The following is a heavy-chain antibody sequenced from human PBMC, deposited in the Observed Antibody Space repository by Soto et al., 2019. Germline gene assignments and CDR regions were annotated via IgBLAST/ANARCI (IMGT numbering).Heavy chain of an antibody. CDR2: IIPIFGTA. Sequence: SVKVSCKASGGTFSSYAISWVRQAPGQGLEWMGGIIPIFGTANYARKFQGRVTITADESTSTAYMELSSLRSEDTAVYYCARDQYYYGSGSYPNQFDYWGQGTLVTVSS. CDR1: GGTFSSYA. D-gene: IGHD3-10*01. V-gene: IGHV1-69*13. J-gene: IGHJ4*02. CDR3: ARDQYYYGSGSYPNQFDY.